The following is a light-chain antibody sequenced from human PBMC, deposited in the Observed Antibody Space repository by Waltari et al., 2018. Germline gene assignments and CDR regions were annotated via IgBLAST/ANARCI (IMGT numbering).Light chain of an antibody. V-gene: IGKV3-20*01. CDR2: GAS. J-gene: IGKJ1*01. CDR1: QSVSRA. CDR3: QHYVRLPAT. Sequence: EIVLTQSPGSLSSSLGERVTLSCRASQSVSRALAWYQQKPGQAPMLLIFGASNRATGIPDRFSGSGSETDFSLTISRLEPEDVAVYYCQHYVRLPATFGRGTKVEIK.